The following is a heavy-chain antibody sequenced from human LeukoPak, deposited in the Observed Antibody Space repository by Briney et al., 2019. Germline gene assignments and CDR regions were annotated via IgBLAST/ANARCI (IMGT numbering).Heavy chain of an antibody. V-gene: IGHV3-21*01. D-gene: IGHD3-22*01. Sequence: GGSLRLSCAASGFTFSSYSMNWVRQAPGKGLGWVSSISSSSSYIYYADSVKGRFTISRDNAKNSLYLQMNSLRAEDTAVYYCARDRENYYDSSGYYTRHFDYWGQGTLVTVSP. CDR2: ISSSSSYI. CDR3: ARDRENYYDSSGYYTRHFDY. J-gene: IGHJ4*02. CDR1: GFTFSSYS.